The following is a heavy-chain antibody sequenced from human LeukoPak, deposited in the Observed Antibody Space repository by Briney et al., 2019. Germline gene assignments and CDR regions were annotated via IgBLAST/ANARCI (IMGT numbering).Heavy chain of an antibody. V-gene: IGHV3-30*02. Sequence: GGSLRLSCVASGFTFSTYGMHWVRQAPGKGLEWLAFIRSDGSIKYYADFVKGRFTISRDNSKNTLYLQMNSLRVDDTADYYCARGGRTPFDYWGQGTLVTVSS. CDR1: GFTFSTYG. CDR2: IRSDGSIK. CDR3: ARGGRTPFDY. J-gene: IGHJ4*02. D-gene: IGHD3-16*01.